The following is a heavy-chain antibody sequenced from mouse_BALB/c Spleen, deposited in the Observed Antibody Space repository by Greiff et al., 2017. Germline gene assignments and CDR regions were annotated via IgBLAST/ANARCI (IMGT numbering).Heavy chain of an antibody. Sequence: EVKLMESGGGLVQPGGSRKLSCAASGFTFSSFGMHWVRQAPEKGLEWVAYISSGSSTIYYADTVKGRFTISRDNPKNTLFLQMTSLRSEDTAMYYCARVYFDVWGAGTTVTVSS. CDR2: ISSGSSTI. V-gene: IGHV5-17*02. J-gene: IGHJ1*01. CDR1: GFTFSSFG. CDR3: ARVYFDV.